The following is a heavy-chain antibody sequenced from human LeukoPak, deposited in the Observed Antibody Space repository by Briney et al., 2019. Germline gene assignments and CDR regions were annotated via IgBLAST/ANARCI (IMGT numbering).Heavy chain of an antibody. Sequence: GGSLRLSCGASGFTFSRYAMSWVRQAPGKGLQWVSEIGGSGGAIYYANSVKGRFTISRDNSKNTLYLQMNSLRAEDTAVYYCANPVSGGGLQYGYYFDYWGQGTLVTVSS. V-gene: IGHV3-23*01. CDR3: ANPVSGGGLQYGYYFDY. J-gene: IGHJ4*02. CDR2: IGGSGGAI. D-gene: IGHD4-11*01. CDR1: GFTFSRYA.